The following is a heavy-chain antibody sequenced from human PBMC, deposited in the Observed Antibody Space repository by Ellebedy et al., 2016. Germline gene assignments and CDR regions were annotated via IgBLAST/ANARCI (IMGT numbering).Heavy chain of an antibody. D-gene: IGHD2-2*01. CDR2: ISYDGSNK. V-gene: IGHV3-30*18. J-gene: IGHJ4*02. Sequence: GESLKISCAASGFTFSNYGMHWVRQAPGKGLEWVALISYDGSNKYYADSVKGRFTISRDNSRNTLLLQMNGLRAEDTAVYYCAKSRNPYQLLPLNYFDYWGQGILVTVSS. CDR3: AKSRNPYQLLPLNYFDY. CDR1: GFTFSNYG.